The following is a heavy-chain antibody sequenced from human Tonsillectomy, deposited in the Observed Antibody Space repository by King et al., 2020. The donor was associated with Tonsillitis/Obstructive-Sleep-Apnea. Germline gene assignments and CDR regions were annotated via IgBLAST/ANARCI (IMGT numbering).Heavy chain of an antibody. Sequence: VQLQESGPGLVKPSETLSLTCTVPGGSISSYYWSWIRQPPGKGLEWIGYIYYSGSTNYNPSLKSRVTISVDTSKNQFSLKLSSVTAADTAVYYCARTAATIASPFDYWGQGTLVTVSS. CDR1: GGSISSYY. J-gene: IGHJ4*02. CDR3: ARTAATIASPFDY. V-gene: IGHV4-59*01. CDR2: IYYSGST. D-gene: IGHD5-12*01.